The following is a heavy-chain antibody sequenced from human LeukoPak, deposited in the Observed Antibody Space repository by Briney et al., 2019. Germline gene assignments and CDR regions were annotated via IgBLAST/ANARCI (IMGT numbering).Heavy chain of an antibody. J-gene: IGHJ4*02. CDR3: ARPRSAYYDSSGYDL. D-gene: IGHD3-22*01. V-gene: IGHV1-8*01. CDR1: GYTFTSYD. CDR2: MNPNSGDT. Sequence: ASVKVSCKASGYTFTSYDINWVRQASGQGPEWMGWMNPNSGDTGYAQKFQGRVTMTRSTTTSTAYMELSSLRSEDTAVYFCARPRSAYYDSSGYDLWGQGTLVNVSS.